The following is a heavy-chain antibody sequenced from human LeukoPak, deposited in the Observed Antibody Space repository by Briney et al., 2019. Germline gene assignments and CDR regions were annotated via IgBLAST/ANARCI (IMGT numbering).Heavy chain of an antibody. CDR3: ARDLGDGYNPFDY. J-gene: IGHJ4*02. V-gene: IGHV3-21*01. CDR2: ISSSSSYI. CDR1: GFTFSSYS. D-gene: IGHD5-24*01. Sequence: PGGSLRLSCAASGFTFSSYSMNWVRQAPGKGLEWVSSISSSSSYIYYADSVKGRFTISRDNAKNSLYLQMNSLRAEDTAVYYCARDLGDGYNPFDYWGQGTLVTVSS.